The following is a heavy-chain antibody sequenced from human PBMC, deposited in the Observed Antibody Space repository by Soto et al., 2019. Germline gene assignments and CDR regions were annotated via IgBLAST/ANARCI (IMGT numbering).Heavy chain of an antibody. J-gene: IGHJ6*02. D-gene: IGHD4-17*01. V-gene: IGHV4-59*01. CDR1: GDSISSYY. Sequence: LSLTCIVSGDSISSYYWTWIRQHPGKGLVWIGSIYYSGTTTYNPSLKSRVTISVDTSKIQFSLKLTSVTAADTAVYYCARDPTTVTTASYYYYGMDVWGQGTMVTVSS. CDR2: IYYSGTT. CDR3: ARDPTTVTTASYYYYGMDV.